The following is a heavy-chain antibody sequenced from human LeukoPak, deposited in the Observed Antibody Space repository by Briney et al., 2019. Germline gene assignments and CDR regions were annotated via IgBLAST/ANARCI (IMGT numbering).Heavy chain of an antibody. J-gene: IGHJ6*03. CDR2: IYYSGST. CDR3: ARTYSGSYFRYYYYYYCMDV. D-gene: IGHD1-26*01. CDR1: GGSISSSSYY. Sequence: SETLSLTCTVSGGSISSSSYYWGWIRQPPGKGLEWIGSIYYSGSTYYNPSLKSRVTISVDTSKNQSSLKLSSVTAADTAVYYCARTYSGSYFRYYYYYYCMDVWGKGTTVTISS. V-gene: IGHV4-39*01.